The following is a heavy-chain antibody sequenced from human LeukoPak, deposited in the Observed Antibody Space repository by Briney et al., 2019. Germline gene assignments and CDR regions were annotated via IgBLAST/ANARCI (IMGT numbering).Heavy chain of an antibody. CDR3: AKDRVTYDTAMAWS. CDR1: GFTFSSYA. CDR2: ISGNDGST. J-gene: IGHJ4*02. Sequence: AGGSLRLSCAASGFTFSSYAMSWVRQAPGKELKWVSSISGNDGSTHYADSVKGRFTLSGDYSKNTLYLQMNSLRAEDTAEYFCAKDRVTYDTAMAWSWGQGTLVTVSS. D-gene: IGHD5-18*01. V-gene: IGHV3-23*01.